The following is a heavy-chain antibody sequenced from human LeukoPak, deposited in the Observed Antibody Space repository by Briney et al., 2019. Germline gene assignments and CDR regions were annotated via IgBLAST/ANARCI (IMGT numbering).Heavy chain of an antibody. CDR1: GFNVSNNY. CDR2: IYRGGST. Sequence: PGGSLRLSCAASGFNVSNNYMSWVRQAPGKGLEWVSVIYRGGSTYYADSVKGRFTMSRDNSKNTVYHQMDSLRAEDTAVYYCARDRGAAAGNWGQGTLVTVSS. D-gene: IGHD6-13*01. CDR3: ARDRGAAAGN. J-gene: IGHJ4*02. V-gene: IGHV3-53*01.